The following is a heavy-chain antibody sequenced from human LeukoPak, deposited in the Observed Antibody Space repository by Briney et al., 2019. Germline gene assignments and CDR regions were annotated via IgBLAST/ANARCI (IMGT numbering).Heavy chain of an antibody. J-gene: IGHJ5*02. D-gene: IGHD5-24*01. Sequence: ASVKVSSKASGYTFTSYYMHWVRQAPGQGLEWMGIINPSGGSTSYAQKFQGRATMTRDTSTSTVYMELSSLRSEDTAVYYCAREPGGYNSFDPWGQGTLVTVSS. V-gene: IGHV1-46*01. CDR3: AREPGGYNSFDP. CDR1: GYTFTSYY. CDR2: INPSGGST.